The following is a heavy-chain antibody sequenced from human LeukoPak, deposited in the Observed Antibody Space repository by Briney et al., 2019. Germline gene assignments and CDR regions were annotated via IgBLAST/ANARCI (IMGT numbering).Heavy chain of an antibody. J-gene: IGHJ4*02. Sequence: GESLKISCKGSGYSFTDCWICWGRQMPGKGLEGMGIIYPDDTDIRHSPSFEGQVTISADKYISTAYLQWSSLKASDTAIYYCARHYKPQLIDFWGPGTLVTVSS. CDR2: IYPDDTDI. CDR1: GYSFTDCW. V-gene: IGHV5-51*01. CDR3: ARHYKPQLIDF. D-gene: IGHD3-10*01.